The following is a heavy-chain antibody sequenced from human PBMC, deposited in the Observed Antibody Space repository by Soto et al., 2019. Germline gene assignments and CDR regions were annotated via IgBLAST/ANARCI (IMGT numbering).Heavy chain of an antibody. CDR3: ARRLSYTQGAVAWGSPFDS. Sequence: QLQLQESGPGLVKPSETLSLICSVSGDSMRSRSYYWGWIRQSPGKGLEWIGSIYYSGSTYYNPSLQSRVTISVDTSKNQFSLKLSPVTAADTAVYYCARRLSYTQGAVAWGSPFDSWGQGTLVTVSS. D-gene: IGHD6-19*01. V-gene: IGHV4-39*01. J-gene: IGHJ4*02. CDR2: IYYSGST. CDR1: GDSMRSRSYY.